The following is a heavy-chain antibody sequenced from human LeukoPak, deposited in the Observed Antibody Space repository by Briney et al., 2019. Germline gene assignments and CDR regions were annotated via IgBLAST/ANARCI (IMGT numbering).Heavy chain of an antibody. CDR3: ARHGRSGYIGYENAFDI. CDR1: GDSISSSSYC. Sequence: PSETLSLTCTVSGDSISSSSYCWDWIRQPPGKGLEWIGNIYNSANTHYNPSLKTRITMSVDTSKNQFSLKLNSVTAADTGIYYCARHGRSGYIGYENAFDIWGQGTMVTVSS. V-gene: IGHV4-39*01. D-gene: IGHD5-12*01. J-gene: IGHJ3*02. CDR2: IYNSANT.